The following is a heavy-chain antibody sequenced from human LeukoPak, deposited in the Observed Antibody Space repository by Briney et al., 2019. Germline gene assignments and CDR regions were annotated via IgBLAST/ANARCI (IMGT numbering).Heavy chain of an antibody. CDR1: GGSFCGYY. CDR2: INHSGST. D-gene: IGHD2-2*01. V-gene: IGHV4-34*01. Sequence: SETLSLTCAVYGGSFCGYYWSWIRQPPGKGLEWIGEINHSGSTNYNPSLKSRVTISVDTSKNQFSLKLSSVTAADTAVYYCARHRLWGSTTPYYYMDVWGKGTTVTVSS. J-gene: IGHJ6*03. CDR3: ARHRLWGSTTPYYYMDV.